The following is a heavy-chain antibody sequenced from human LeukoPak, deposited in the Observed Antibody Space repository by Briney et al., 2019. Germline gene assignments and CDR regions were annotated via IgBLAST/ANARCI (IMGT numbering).Heavy chain of an antibody. CDR3: ARRYCTDGVCYLVS. Sequence: SETLSLTCTVSGGSISSYYWSWIRQPPGKGLEWIGYIYFTGSTNYNPSLKSRVTMSVDTSNNQYSLKLSSVTAADTAVYYCARRYCTDGVCYLVSWGQGTLVTVSS. CDR2: IYFTGST. CDR1: GGSISSYY. J-gene: IGHJ5*02. V-gene: IGHV4-59*12. D-gene: IGHD2-8*01.